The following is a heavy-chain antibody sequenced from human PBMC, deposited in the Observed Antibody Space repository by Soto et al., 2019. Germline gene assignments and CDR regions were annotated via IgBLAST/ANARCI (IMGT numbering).Heavy chain of an antibody. CDR2: TAYTGNT. CDR1: VGSITSSD. D-gene: IGHD2-15*01. CDR3: ARDRIGGCTTYSAL. V-gene: IGHV4-59*01. J-gene: IGHJ6*04. Sequence: SWTRSLTRVVCVGSITSSDWSWILQFPGKGLEWIAYTAYTGNTNYNPALKSRGTISMDTSKNQLSLKLTSMTAADTAVYYCARDRIGGCTTYSALWGKGTSVTVSS.